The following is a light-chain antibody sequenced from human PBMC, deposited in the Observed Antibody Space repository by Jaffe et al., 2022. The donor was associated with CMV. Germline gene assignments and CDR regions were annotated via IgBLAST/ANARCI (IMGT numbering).Light chain of an antibody. J-gene: IGKJ1*01. V-gene: IGKV3-15*01. CDR1: HNINSR. CDR3: QQYNEWPWT. CDR2: DAS. Sequence: EVLLTQSPATLAASPGERATLSCRATHNINSRLAWYQQNPGQPPRLLMYDASIRATGFPPRFSGSGSGTEFSLTISSLQSEDVAVYFCQQYNEWPWTFGQGTKVEIK.